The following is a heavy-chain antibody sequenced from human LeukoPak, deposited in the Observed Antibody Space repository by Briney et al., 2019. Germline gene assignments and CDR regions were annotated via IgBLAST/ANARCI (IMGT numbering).Heavy chain of an antibody. CDR3: ARPTNWGSTYAFDI. V-gene: IGHV4-59*01. J-gene: IGHJ3*02. CDR1: GGSISSYY. CDR2: IYYSGST. Sequence: SETLSLTCIVSGGSISSYYWSWIRQPPGKGLEWIGYIYYSGSTNYNPSLKSRVTISVDTSKNQFSLKLSSVTAADTAVYYCARPTNWGSTYAFDIWGQGTMVTVSS. D-gene: IGHD7-27*01.